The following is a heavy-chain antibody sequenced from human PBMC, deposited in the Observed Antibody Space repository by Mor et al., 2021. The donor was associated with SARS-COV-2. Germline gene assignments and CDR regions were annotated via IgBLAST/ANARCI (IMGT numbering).Heavy chain of an antibody. J-gene: IGHJ4*02. Sequence: FQGRVTITADESTSTAYMELSSLRSEDTAVYYCARDPPPTCIPSGFDYWGQGTLVTVSS. V-gene: IGHV1-69*01. CDR3: ARDPPPTCIPSGFDY. D-gene: IGHD2-8*01.